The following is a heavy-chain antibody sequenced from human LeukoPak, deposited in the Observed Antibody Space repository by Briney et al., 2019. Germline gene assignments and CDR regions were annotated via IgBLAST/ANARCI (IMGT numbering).Heavy chain of an antibody. J-gene: IGHJ4*02. D-gene: IGHD6-13*01. CDR1: GFTVSSNY. Sequence: GGSLRLSCAASGFTVSSNYMNWVRQAPGKGLEWLAYISSSGRTTYYADSVRGRFTISRDNAKNSLYLQMNSLRAEDTAVYYCAKIASSSSQPYWGQGTLVSVSS. CDR3: AKIASSSSQPY. CDR2: ISSSGRTT. V-gene: IGHV3-48*03.